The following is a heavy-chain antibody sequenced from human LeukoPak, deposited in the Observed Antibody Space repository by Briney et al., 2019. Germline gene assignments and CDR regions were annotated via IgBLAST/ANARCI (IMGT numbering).Heavy chain of an antibody. V-gene: IGHV1-69*05. CDR2: INPIFGTA. CDR1: GGTFSSYA. CDR3: ARAGVANYDNLTGYRVPPRYYYGMDV. D-gene: IGHD3-9*01. Sequence: SVKVSCKASGGTFSSYAISWVRQAPGQGLEWMVGINPIFGTANYAQKFQGRVTITTDESTSTAYMELSSLRSEDTAVYYCARAGVANYDNLTGYRVPPRYYYGMDVWGQGTTVTVSS. J-gene: IGHJ6*02.